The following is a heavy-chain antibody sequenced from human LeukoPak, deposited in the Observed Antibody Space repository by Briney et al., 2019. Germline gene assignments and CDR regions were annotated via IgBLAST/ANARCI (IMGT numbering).Heavy chain of an antibody. CDR3: ARGRRGWSGYSFSRNYYMDV. V-gene: IGHV1-46*01. D-gene: IGHD3-3*01. CDR1: GYTFTSYY. Sequence: ASVKVSCKASGYTFTSYYMHWVRQAPGQGLEWMGIINPSGGSTSYAQKFQGRVTMTRNTSISTAYMELSSLRSEDTAVYYCARGRRGWSGYSFSRNYYMDVWGEGTTVTVSS. CDR2: INPSGGST. J-gene: IGHJ6*03.